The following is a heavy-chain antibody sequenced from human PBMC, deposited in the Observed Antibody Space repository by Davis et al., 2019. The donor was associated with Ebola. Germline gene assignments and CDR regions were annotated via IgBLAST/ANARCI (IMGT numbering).Heavy chain of an antibody. CDR1: GFTFSSYS. CDR2: ISSSSSYI. D-gene: IGHD1-26*01. V-gene: IGHV3-21*01. Sequence: PGGSLRLSCAASGFTFSSYSMNWVRQAPGKGLEWVSSISSSSSYIYYADSVKGRFTISRDNSKNTLYLQMNSLRAEDTAVYYCAKVDASGSYYGYWGQGTLVTVSS. CDR3: AKVDASGSYYGY. J-gene: IGHJ4*02.